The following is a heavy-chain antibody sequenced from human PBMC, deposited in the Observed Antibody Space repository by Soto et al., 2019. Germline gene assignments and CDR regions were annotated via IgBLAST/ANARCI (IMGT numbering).Heavy chain of an antibody. J-gene: IGHJ4*02. CDR3: ARSIVVVTAIDY. V-gene: IGHV1-3*01. CDR1: GYTFTSYA. D-gene: IGHD2-21*02. CDR2: INAGNGNT. Sequence: ASVKVSCKASGYTFTSYAMHWVRQAPGQRLEWMGWINAGNGNTKYSQKFQGRVTITRDKSASTAYMELSSLRSEDTAVYYCARSIVVVTAIDYWGQGTLVTVSS.